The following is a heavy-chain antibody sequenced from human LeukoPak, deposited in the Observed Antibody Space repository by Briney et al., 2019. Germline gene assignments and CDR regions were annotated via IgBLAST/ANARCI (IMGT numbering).Heavy chain of an antibody. Sequence: ASVKVSCKASGYTFANYAISWVRQAPGLGLEWMGWVSAYNDNTYYAQNLQGRVTITTDTSTSTAYMELRSLRSDDTAVYYCARGGVLDDSIGYWGQGTLVTVSS. J-gene: IGHJ4*02. CDR3: ARGGVLDDSIGY. D-gene: IGHD3-22*01. V-gene: IGHV1-18*01. CDR1: GYTFANYA. CDR2: VSAYNDNT.